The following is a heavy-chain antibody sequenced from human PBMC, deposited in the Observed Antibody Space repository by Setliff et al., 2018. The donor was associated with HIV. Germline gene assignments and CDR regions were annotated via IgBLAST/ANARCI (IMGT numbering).Heavy chain of an antibody. J-gene: IGHJ4*02. Sequence: PSETLSLTCTISGASINSGRYYWGWIRQPPGKGLAWIGSVSYTGSTSYNPSLRSRVTISVDTSRNQFSLKVTSVSAADTAVYYCARGTEVGATGFWGQGTLVTVSS. CDR3: ARGTEVGATGF. CDR1: GASINSGRYY. CDR2: VSYTGST. D-gene: IGHD3-16*01. V-gene: IGHV4-39*01.